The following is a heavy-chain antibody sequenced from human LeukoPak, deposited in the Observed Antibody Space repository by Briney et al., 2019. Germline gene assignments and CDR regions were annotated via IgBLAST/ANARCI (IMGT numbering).Heavy chain of an antibody. CDR2: INAGNGNT. D-gene: IGHD3-22*01. CDR1: GYTFTSYA. Sequence: ASVKVSCKASGYTFTSYAMHWVRQAPGQRLEWMGWINAGNGNTKYSQKFQGRVTITRDTSASTAYMELSRLRSDDTAVYYCARGGRTKLALTVGPWGQGTLVTVSS. V-gene: IGHV1-3*01. J-gene: IGHJ5*02. CDR3: ARGGRTKLALTVGP.